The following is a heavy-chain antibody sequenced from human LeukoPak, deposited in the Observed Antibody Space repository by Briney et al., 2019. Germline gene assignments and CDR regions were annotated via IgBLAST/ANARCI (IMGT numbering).Heavy chain of an antibody. J-gene: IGHJ6*02. D-gene: IGHD3-22*01. CDR2: ISYDGSNK. Sequence: PGRSLRLSCAASGFTFSSYGMHWVRQAPGKGLEGVAVISYDGSNKYYADSVKGRFTTSRDNSKNTLYLQMNSLRAEDTAVYYCAKYVNYYDSSGYRQGHYYYYGMDVWGQGTTVTVSS. CDR1: GFTFSSYG. V-gene: IGHV3-30*18. CDR3: AKYVNYYDSSGYRQGHYYYYGMDV.